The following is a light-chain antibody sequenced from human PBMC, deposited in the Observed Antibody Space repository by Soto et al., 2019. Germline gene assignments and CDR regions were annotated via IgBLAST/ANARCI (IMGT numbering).Light chain of an antibody. J-gene: IGKJ2*01. V-gene: IGKV1-8*01. Sequence: AIRMTQSPSSLSASTGDRVTITCRASQGISSYLAWYQQKPGKAPKRLIYAASTLQSGVPSRFSGSGSGTDFTLTISCLQSEDFATYYCQQYYSYPPYTFGQGTKLESK. CDR3: QQYYSYPPYT. CDR2: AAS. CDR1: QGISSY.